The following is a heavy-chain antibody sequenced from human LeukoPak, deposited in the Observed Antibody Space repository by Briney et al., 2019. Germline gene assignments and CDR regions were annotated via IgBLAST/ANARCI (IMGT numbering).Heavy chain of an antibody. CDR2: IWYDGSNK. CDR1: GFTFSSYW. V-gene: IGHV3-33*08. CDR3: ARDIGWYRGFDY. Sequence: GGSLRLSCAASGFTFSSYWMSWVRQAPGKGLDWVAVIWYDGSNKYYADSVKGRFTISRDNSKNTLYLQMNSLRAEDTAVYYCARDIGWYRGFDYWGQGTLVTVSS. D-gene: IGHD6-19*01. J-gene: IGHJ4*02.